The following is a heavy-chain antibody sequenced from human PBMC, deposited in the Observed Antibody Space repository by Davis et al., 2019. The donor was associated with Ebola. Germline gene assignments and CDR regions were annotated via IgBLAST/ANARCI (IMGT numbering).Heavy chain of an antibody. CDR3: ASYDPNMTSLDY. CDR2: ISAYNGNT. J-gene: IGHJ4*02. CDR1: GYTFTSYG. V-gene: IGHV1-18*01. Sequence: ASVKVSCKASGYTFTSYGISWVRQAPGQGLEWMGWISAYNGNTNYAQKLQGRVTMTTDTSTSTAYMELRSLRSDDTAVYYCASYDPNMTSLDYWGQGTLVTVSS. D-gene: IGHD3-16*01.